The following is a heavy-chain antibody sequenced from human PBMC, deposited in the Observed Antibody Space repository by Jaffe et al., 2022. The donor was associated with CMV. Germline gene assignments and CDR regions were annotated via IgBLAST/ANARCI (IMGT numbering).Heavy chain of an antibody. J-gene: IGHJ6*03. D-gene: IGHD3-3*01. CDR1: GGSFSGYY. Sequence: QVQLQQWGAGLLKPSETLSLTCAVYGGSFSGYYWSWIRQPPGKGLEWIGEINHSGSTNYNPSLKSRVTISVDTSKNQFSLKLSSVTAADTAVYYCARVWSGYSVRYYYYYMDVWGKGTTVTVSS. CDR3: ARVWSGYSVRYYYYYMDV. CDR2: INHSGST. V-gene: IGHV4-34*01.